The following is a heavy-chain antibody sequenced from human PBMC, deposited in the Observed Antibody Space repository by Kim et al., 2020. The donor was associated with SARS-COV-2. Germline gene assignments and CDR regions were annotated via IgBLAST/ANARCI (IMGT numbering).Heavy chain of an antibody. J-gene: IGHJ4*02. V-gene: IGHV3-23*01. CDR3: AKDMGIAVAGMTIYFDY. CDR1: GFTFSSYA. D-gene: IGHD6-19*01. CDR2: ISGSGGST. Sequence: GGSLRLSCAASGFTFSSYAMSWVRQAPGKGLEWVSAISGSGGSTYYADSVKGRFTISRDNSKNTLYLQMNSLRAEDTAVYYCAKDMGIAVAGMTIYFDYWGQGTVVTVSS.